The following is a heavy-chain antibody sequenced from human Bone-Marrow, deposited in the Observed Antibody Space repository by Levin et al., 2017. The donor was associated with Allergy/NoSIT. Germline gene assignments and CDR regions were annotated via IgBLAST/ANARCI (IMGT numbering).Heavy chain of an antibody. CDR1: GFTFSSYE. CDR3: ARDRRGTDYGDCNDAFDS. CDR2: ISSSGSTI. J-gene: IGHJ3*02. V-gene: IGHV3-48*03. D-gene: IGHD4-17*01. Sequence: GGSLRLSCAASGFTFSSYEMNWVRQAPGKGLEWVSYISSSGSTIYYADSVKGRFTISRDNAKNSLYLQMNSLRAEDTAVYYCARDRRGTDYGDCNDAFDSWGQGTMVTVSS.